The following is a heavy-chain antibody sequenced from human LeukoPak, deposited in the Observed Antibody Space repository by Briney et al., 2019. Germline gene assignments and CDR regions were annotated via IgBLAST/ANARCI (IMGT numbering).Heavy chain of an antibody. Sequence: ASVKVSCKVSGYTFTDYYMHWVQQAPGKGLKWMGLVDPEDGEKKYAEKFQGRVTITADTSTDTAYMELSSLISEVTAVYYCAIAPRLTSGNYKGGAFDMWGQGTMVTVSS. V-gene: IGHV1-69-2*01. D-gene: IGHD1-26*01. J-gene: IGHJ3*02. CDR3: AIAPRLTSGNYKGGAFDM. CDR1: GYTFTDYY. CDR2: VDPEDGEK.